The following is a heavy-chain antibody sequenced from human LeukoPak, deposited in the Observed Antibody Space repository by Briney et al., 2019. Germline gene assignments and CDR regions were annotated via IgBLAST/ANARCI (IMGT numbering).Heavy chain of an antibody. CDR1: GFTFSEHP. V-gene: IGHV3-49*04. J-gene: IGHJ4*02. CDR3: TRGRYGDYVN. CDR2: IRDKDWRGTR. Sequence: GGSLRLSCAASGFTFSEHPITWVRQAPGGGLEWVGFIRDKDWRGTREYAASVKGRFTISRDDSKSIAYLQMNSLKTEDTAMYYCTRGRYGDYVNWGQGTLVIVSS. D-gene: IGHD4-17*01.